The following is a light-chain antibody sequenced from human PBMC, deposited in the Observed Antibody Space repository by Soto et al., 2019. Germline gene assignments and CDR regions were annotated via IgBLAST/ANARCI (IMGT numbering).Light chain of an antibody. CDR2: GAP. J-gene: IGKJ4*01. CDR1: QSVSNN. V-gene: IGKV3-15*01. Sequence: EIVMTQSPATLSVSPGERATLSCRASQSVSNNLAWYQQKPGQAPRLLIYGAPTRATGIPARFSGSGSGTEFTLTVSSLQSVDFAVYYCQQYNNWPPLTFGGGTKVEVK. CDR3: QQYNNWPPLT.